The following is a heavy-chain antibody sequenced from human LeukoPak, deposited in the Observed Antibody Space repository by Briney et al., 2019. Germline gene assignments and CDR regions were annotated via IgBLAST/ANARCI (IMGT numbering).Heavy chain of an antibody. Sequence: GGSLRLSCAASGFTFSSYAMSWVRQAPGKGLEWDSAIVGSGDSTFYADSVKGRFTISRDNSRNTLYLQMNSLRAEDTAVYSCAKDLNKILRYFDWLSPLDYWGQGTLVTVSS. V-gene: IGHV3-23*01. J-gene: IGHJ4*02. CDR1: GFTFSSYA. CDR3: AKDLNKILRYFDWLSPLDY. D-gene: IGHD3-9*01. CDR2: IVGSGDST.